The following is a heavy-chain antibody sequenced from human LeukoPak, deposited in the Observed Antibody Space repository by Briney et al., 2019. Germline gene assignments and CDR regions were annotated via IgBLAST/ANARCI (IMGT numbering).Heavy chain of an antibody. J-gene: IGHJ4*02. CDR2: ISAYNGNT. CDR3: ARDFGYYYGSGSYRSSVRSDFDY. D-gene: IGHD3-10*01. CDR1: GYTFTSYG. Sequence: ASVKVSCKASGYTFTSYGISWVRQAPGQGLEWMGWISAYNGNTNYAQKLQGRVTMTTDTSTSTAYMELRSLRSDDTAVYYCARDFGYYYGSGSYRSSVRSDFDYWGQGTLVTVSS. V-gene: IGHV1-18*01.